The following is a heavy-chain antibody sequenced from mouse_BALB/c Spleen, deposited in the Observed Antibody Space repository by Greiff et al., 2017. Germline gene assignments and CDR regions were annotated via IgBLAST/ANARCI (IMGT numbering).Heavy chain of an antibody. CDR2: ISSGSSTI. V-gene: IGHV5-17*02. CDR1: GFTFSSFG. J-gene: IGHJ4*01. CDR3: ARGRGDFYYAMDY. Sequence: EVKLMESGGGLVQPGGSRKLSCAASGFTFSSFGMHWVRQAPEKGLEWVAYISSGSSTIYYADTVKGRFTISRDNHKNTLFLQMTSLRSEDTAMYYCARGRGDFYYAMDYWGQGTSVTVSS.